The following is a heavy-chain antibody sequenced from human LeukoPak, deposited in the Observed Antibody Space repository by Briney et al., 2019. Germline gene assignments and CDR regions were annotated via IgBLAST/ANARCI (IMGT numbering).Heavy chain of an antibody. Sequence: PGGSLRLSCAASGFTFSSYSMNWVRQAPGKGLEWVSYITSSSSTIYYADSVKGRFTISRDNAKNSLYLQMNSLRAEDTAVYYCARTPGGLRDAFDIWGQGTMVTVSS. CDR1: GFTFSSYS. CDR3: ARTPGGLRDAFDI. D-gene: IGHD3-16*01. J-gene: IGHJ3*02. V-gene: IGHV3-48*04. CDR2: ITSSSSTI.